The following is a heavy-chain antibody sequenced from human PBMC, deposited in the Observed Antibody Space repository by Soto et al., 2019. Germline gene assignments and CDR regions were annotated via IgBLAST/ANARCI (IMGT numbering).Heavy chain of an antibody. CDR3: ATSYGTGSRAFDF. D-gene: IGHD3-16*01. V-gene: IGHV1-69*04. CDR1: GDTFNFYS. Sequence: QVQLVQSGAEVKRPGSSVKVSCKASGDTFNFYSINWVRQAPGLGLEWMGRVNPILSMSNYAQRFQGRVTMSADKYTSTAYMELSGLRSEDTAISYCATSYGTGSRAFDFWGQGALVTVSS. CDR2: VNPILSMS. J-gene: IGHJ4*02.